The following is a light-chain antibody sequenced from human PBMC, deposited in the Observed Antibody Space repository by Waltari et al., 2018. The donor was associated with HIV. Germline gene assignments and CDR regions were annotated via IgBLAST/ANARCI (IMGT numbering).Light chain of an antibody. CDR2: KAS. CDR1: QSISSW. CDR3: QQYNSIRGT. Sequence: DIQMTQSLSTLSASVGDRVTITCRASQSISSWLAWYQLKPGKAPKLLIYKASSLESGVPSRFSGSGSGTEFTLTISSLQPDDFATYYCQQYNSIRGTFGQGTKVEIK. J-gene: IGKJ1*01. V-gene: IGKV1-5*03.